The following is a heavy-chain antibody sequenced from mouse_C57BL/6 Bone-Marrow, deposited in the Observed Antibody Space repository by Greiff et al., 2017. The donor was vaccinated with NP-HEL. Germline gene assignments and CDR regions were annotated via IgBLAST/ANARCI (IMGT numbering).Heavy chain of an antibody. CDR1: GYTFTSYW. Sequence: QVQLQQSGAELVKPGASVKMSCKASGYTFTSYWITWVKQRPGQGLEWIGDIYPGSGSTNYNEKFKSKATLTVDTSSSTAYMQLSSLTSEDSAVYYCARGLRPEYYYAMDYWGQGTSVTVSS. CDR2: IYPGSGST. J-gene: IGHJ4*01. D-gene: IGHD3-2*02. V-gene: IGHV1-55*01. CDR3: ARGLRPEYYYAMDY.